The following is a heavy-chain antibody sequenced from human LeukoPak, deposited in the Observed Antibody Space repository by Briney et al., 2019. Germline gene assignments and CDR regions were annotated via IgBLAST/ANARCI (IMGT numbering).Heavy chain of an antibody. D-gene: IGHD2-2*01. V-gene: IGHV4-61*01. CDR1: GGSVNSGSYY. CDR3: TRESVDCSRTTCSFDY. Sequence: SETLSLTCTVSGGSVNSGSYYGSWIRQPPGKGLEWIGHIYYTGNTNYNPSLRSRVTISVDTSKNQFSLQLRSVTAADAAVYYCTRESVDCSRTTCSFDYWGQGTRVTVSS. J-gene: IGHJ4*02. CDR2: IYYTGNT.